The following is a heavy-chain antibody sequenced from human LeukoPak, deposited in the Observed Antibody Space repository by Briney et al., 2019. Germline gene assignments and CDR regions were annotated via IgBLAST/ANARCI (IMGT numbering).Heavy chain of an antibody. J-gene: IGHJ4*02. CDR3: ARAAITMVRGVRYFVY. V-gene: IGHV3-11*01. Sequence: GGSLRLSCAASGFTFSDYYMSWIRQAPGKGLEWVSYISSSGSTIYYVDSVKGRFTISRDNAKNSLYLQMNSLRAEDTAVYYCARAAITMVRGVRYFVYWGQGTLVTVSS. CDR2: ISSSGSTI. CDR1: GFTFSDYY. D-gene: IGHD3-10*01.